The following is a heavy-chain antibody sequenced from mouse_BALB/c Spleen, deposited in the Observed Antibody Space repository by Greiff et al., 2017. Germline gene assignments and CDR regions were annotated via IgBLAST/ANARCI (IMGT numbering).Heavy chain of an antibody. V-gene: IGHV1-15*01. Sequence: QVQLQQSGAELVRPGASVTLSCKASGYTFTDYEMHWVKQTPVHGLEWIGAIDPETGGTAYNQKFKGKATLTADKSSSTAYMELRSLTSEDSAVYYCTREPTRCAYWGQGTLVTVSA. CDR2: IDPETGGT. CDR1: GYTFTDYE. CDR3: TREPTRCAY. J-gene: IGHJ3*01.